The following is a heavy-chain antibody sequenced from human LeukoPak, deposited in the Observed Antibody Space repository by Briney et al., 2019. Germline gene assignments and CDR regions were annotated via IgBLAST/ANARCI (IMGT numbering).Heavy chain of an antibody. V-gene: IGHV4-39*07. CDR2: IYYSGST. D-gene: IGHD3-9*01. J-gene: IGHJ4*02. CDR3: ARETYDILTGYSENFDY. CDR1: GGSISSSSYY. Sequence: SETLSLTCTVSGGSISSSSYYWGWIRQPPGKGLEWIGSIYYSGSTYYNPSLKSRVTISVDTSKNQFSLRLSSVTAADTAVYYCARETYDILTGYSENFDYWGQGTLVTVSS.